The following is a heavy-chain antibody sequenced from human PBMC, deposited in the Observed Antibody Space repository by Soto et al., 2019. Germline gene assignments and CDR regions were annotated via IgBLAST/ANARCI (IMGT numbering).Heavy chain of an antibody. J-gene: IGHJ4*02. CDR3: VRHAQWIIRAY. Sequence: SETLSLTCTVSGGSISTSYYYWGWLRQPPGKGLEWIGSGYFSGITNYNPSLKSQVTISVDTSKNQLSLKLSSVTAADTVVYYCVRHAQWIIRAYWGQGSLVTVSS. CDR1: GGSISTSYYY. CDR2: GYFSGIT. V-gene: IGHV4-39*01. D-gene: IGHD5-12*01.